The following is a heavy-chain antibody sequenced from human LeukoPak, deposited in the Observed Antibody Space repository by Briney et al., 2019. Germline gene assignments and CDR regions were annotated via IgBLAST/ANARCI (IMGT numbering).Heavy chain of an antibody. CDR3: ARPLGYSSGWYGS. V-gene: IGHV3-48*04. CDR1: GFTFSSYS. Sequence: GGSLRLSCAASGFTFSSYSMNWVRQAPGKGLEWVSYISSSGSTIYYADSVKGRFTISRDNAKNSLYLQMNSLRAEDTAVYYCARPLGYSSGWYGSWGQGTLVTVSS. CDR2: ISSSGSTI. D-gene: IGHD6-19*01. J-gene: IGHJ4*02.